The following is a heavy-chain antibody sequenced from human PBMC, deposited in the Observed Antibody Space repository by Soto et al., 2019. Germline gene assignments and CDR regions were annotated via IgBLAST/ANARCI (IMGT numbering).Heavy chain of an antibody. D-gene: IGHD2-8*01. CDR1: GITFRKYW. CDR2: ISSDGTTT. Sequence: EVQLVESGGGLVQTGKALRLSCAASGITFRKYWMHWVRQAPGKGPVWVSYISSDGTTTDYADSVKGRFTISRDNAKNTLYLQMDSLRVEDTDVYYCAIQDCTNDVCLEAAVTVGGALEYWGQGAQVTVSS. CDR3: AIQDCTNDVCLEAAVTVGGALEY. V-gene: IGHV3-74*01. J-gene: IGHJ4*02.